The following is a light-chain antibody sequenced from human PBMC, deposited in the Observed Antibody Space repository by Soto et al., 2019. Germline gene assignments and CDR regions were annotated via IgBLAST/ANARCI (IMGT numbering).Light chain of an antibody. V-gene: IGLV1-44*01. CDR2: INN. Sequence: QSVLTQPPSASGTPGQKVTISCSGRSSNIGSNTVNWYQQLPGTAPKLLIYINNQRPSGVPDRFSGSKSGTSASLAISGLQSEDEGDYYCATWDDSLNVVFGGGTKLTVL. J-gene: IGLJ2*01. CDR1: SSNIGSNT. CDR3: ATWDDSLNVV.